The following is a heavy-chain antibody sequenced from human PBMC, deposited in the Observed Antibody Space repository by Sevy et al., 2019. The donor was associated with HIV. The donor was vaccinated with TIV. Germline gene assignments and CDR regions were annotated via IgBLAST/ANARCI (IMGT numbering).Heavy chain of an antibody. J-gene: IGHJ5*02. CDR2: IYYSGST. Sequence: SETLSLTCTVSGGSISSYYWSWIRQPPGKGLEWIGCIYYSGSTNYNPSLKSRVTISVDTSKNQFSLKLSSVTAADTAVYYCARVKSRGWFDPWGQGTLVTVSS. CDR3: ARVKSRGWFDP. CDR1: GGSISSYY. D-gene: IGHD3-10*01. V-gene: IGHV4-59*13.